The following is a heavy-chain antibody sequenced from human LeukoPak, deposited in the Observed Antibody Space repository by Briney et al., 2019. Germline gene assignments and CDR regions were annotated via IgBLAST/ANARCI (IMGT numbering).Heavy chain of an antibody. CDR3: AREVATIGTLYYYYYMDV. Sequence: SETLSLICSVSSYSINSNYYWGWIRPSPGKGLEWIGSIYHTGSTYYNPSLKSRVTISVDTSKNQFSLKLSSVTAADTAVYYCAREVATIGTLYYYYYMDVWGKGTTVTISS. CDR2: IYHTGST. V-gene: IGHV4-38-2*02. CDR1: SYSINSNYY. J-gene: IGHJ6*03. D-gene: IGHD5-24*01.